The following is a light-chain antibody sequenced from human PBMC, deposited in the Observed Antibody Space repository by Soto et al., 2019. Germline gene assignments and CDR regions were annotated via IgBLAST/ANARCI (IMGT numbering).Light chain of an antibody. CDR3: QQRSNWPIS. CDR2: DAS. Sequence: EIVLTQSPATLSLSPGERATLSCRASQSVSRYLTWYQQKPGQAPRLLIYDASNRATGIPARFSGSGSGTDFTLTISSLEPEDFALYYCQQRSNWPISFGQGTQVEIK. CDR1: QSVSRY. J-gene: IGKJ1*01. V-gene: IGKV3-11*01.